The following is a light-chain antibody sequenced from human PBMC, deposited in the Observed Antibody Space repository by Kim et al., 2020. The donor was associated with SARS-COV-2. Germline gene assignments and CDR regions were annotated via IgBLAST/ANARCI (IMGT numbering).Light chain of an antibody. CDR2: EVS. Sequence: QSALTQPAAVSGSPGQSITISCTGTINDVGSYSLVSWYQQHPGKAPRLIISEVSKRPSGVSFRFSGSKSGSTASLTISALQAEDEAHYYCSSYAAYTTNVVFGGGTKVTVL. J-gene: IGLJ3*02. CDR1: INDVGSYSL. CDR3: SSYAAYTTNVV. V-gene: IGLV2-23*02.